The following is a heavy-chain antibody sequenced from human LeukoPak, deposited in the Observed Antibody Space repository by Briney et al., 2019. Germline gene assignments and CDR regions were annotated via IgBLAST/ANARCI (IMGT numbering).Heavy chain of an antibody. J-gene: IGHJ3*02. CDR2: ISAYNGNT. CDR1: GYTFTSYG. Sequence: ASVKISCKASGYTFTSYGISWVRQAPGQGLEWMGWISAYNGNTNYAQKLQGRVTMTTDTSTSTAYMELRSLRSDDTAVYYCARDSSSWYVPSYDAFDIWGQGTMVTVSS. CDR3: ARDSSSWYVPSYDAFDI. V-gene: IGHV1-18*01. D-gene: IGHD6-13*01.